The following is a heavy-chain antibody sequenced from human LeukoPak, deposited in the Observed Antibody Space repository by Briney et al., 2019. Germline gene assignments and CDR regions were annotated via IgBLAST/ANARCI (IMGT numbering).Heavy chain of an antibody. D-gene: IGHD4-17*01. Sequence: GGSLRLSCAASGFTFSGSAMHWVRQASGKGLEWVGRIRSKANSYATAYAASVKGRFTIYRDDSKNTAYLQMNSLKTEGTAVYYCTRPFYGDYEGDAFDIWGQGTMVTVSS. J-gene: IGHJ3*02. CDR1: GFTFSGSA. CDR3: TRPFYGDYEGDAFDI. V-gene: IGHV3-73*01. CDR2: IRSKANSYAT.